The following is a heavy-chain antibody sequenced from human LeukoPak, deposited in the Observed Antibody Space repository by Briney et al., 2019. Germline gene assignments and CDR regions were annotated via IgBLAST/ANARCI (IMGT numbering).Heavy chain of an antibody. V-gene: IGHV1-2*02. CDR2: INPNSGGT. J-gene: IGHJ4*02. Sequence: ASVKVSCKASGYTFTRYYMHWVRQAPGQGLEWMGWINPNSGGTNYAQKFQGRVTVTRDTSTSTAYMELSGLRADDTAVYYCARVAYCTKGVCINFDLWGQGTLVTVSS. D-gene: IGHD2-8*01. CDR1: GYTFTRYY. CDR3: ARVAYCTKGVCINFDL.